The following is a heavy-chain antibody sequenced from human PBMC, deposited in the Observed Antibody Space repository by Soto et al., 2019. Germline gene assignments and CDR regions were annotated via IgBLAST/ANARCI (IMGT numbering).Heavy chain of an antibody. CDR3: ARTMYSNRGWFDP. CDR1: GFTFSSYD. D-gene: IGHD6-13*01. CDR2: ITSSGSLI. V-gene: IGHV3-48*03. J-gene: IGHJ5*02. Sequence: EVQLVESGGGLVQPGGSLRLSCAASGFTFSSYDMNWVRQAPGKGLVWVSYITSSGSLIYYADSVRGRFTVSRDNGKNSLYLQMNSLRADDTGVYECARTMYSNRGWFDPWGQGTLVTVSS.